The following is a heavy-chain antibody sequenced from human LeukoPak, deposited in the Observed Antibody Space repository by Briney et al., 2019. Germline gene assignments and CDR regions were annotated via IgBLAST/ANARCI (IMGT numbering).Heavy chain of an antibody. CDR2: IYYSGST. CDR1: GGSISSYY. Sequence: SETLSLTFTVSGGSISSYYWSWIRQPPGKGLEWIGYIYYSGSTYYNPSLKSRVTISVDTSKNQFSLKLSSVTAADTAVYYCASLPYSSSSIDYWGQGTLVTVSS. CDR3: ASLPYSSSSIDY. V-gene: IGHV4-59*08. J-gene: IGHJ4*02. D-gene: IGHD6-6*01.